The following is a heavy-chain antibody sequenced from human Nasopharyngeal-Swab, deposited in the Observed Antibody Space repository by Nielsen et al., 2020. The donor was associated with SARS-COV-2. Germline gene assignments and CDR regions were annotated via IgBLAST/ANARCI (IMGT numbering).Heavy chain of an antibody. CDR3: AKDREYSNYVVDY. V-gene: IGHV3-23*01. Sequence: GESLKISCAASGFTFSSYAMSWVRQAPGKELEWVSAISGSGGSTYYADSVKGRFTISRDNSKNTLYLQMNSLRAEDTAVYYCAKDREYSNYVVDYWGQGTLVTVSS. CDR1: GFTFSSYA. J-gene: IGHJ4*02. D-gene: IGHD4-11*01. CDR2: ISGSGGST.